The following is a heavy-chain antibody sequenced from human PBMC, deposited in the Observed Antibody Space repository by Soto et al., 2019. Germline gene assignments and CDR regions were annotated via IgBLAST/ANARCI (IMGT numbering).Heavy chain of an antibody. J-gene: IGHJ5*02. V-gene: IGHV1-69*12. D-gene: IGHD5-12*01. CDR3: ARDWGRDGYHEMRGNWFDP. CDR1: GGTFSSYA. CDR2: IIPIFGTA. Sequence: QVQLVQSGAEVKKPGSSVKVSCKASGGTFSSYAISWVRQAPGQGLEWMGGIIPIFGTANYAQKFQGRVTITADESTSTAYMELSSLRSEDTAVYYCARDWGRDGYHEMRGNWFDPWGQGTLVTVSS.